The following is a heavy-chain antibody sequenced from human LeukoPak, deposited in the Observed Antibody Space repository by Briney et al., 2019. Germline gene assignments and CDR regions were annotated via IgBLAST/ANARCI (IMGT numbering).Heavy chain of an antibody. CDR2: INAGNGDT. V-gene: IGHV1-3*01. J-gene: IGHJ4*02. CDR1: GYTFTHYA. D-gene: IGHD6-19*01. CDR3: ARNLVGKTDFDY. Sequence: ASVKVSCKASGYTFTHYAMHWVRQAPGQRLEWMGWINAGNGDTKYSQKFQGRVTITWDTSPSTVHMELSSLRSEDTAVYYCARNLVGKTDFDYWGQGTLVTVSS.